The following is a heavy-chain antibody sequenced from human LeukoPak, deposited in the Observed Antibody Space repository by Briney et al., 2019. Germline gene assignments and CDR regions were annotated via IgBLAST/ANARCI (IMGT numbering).Heavy chain of an antibody. J-gene: IGHJ4*02. CDR2: ISLGNSTM. CDR3: ARVGNGRSWDY. D-gene: IGHD2-15*01. CDR1: GFTFSSFT. Sequence: GGSLRLSCAASGFTFSSFTMNWARQVPGKGLEWISYISLGNSTMFYADSVKGRFTTSGDNAKNSLYLQMNSLRDDDTAVYYCARVGNGRSWDYWGQGTLVSVSS. V-gene: IGHV3-48*02.